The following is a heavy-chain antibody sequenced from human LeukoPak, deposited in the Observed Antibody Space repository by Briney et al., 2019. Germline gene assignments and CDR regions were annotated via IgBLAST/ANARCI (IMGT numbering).Heavy chain of an antibody. J-gene: IGHJ4*02. CDR1: GFNLYDYG. V-gene: IGHV3-20*04. CDR2: IAWDGGST. D-gene: IGHD1-26*01. Sequence: GGSLRLSCAASGFNLYDYGMGWVRQAPGKGLEWFSGIAWDGGSTGYAASVKGRFTISRDNSKNSFYLQMNSLRVEDTALYYCARRWDLLPDHWGPGTLVTVSS. CDR3: ARRWDLLPDH.